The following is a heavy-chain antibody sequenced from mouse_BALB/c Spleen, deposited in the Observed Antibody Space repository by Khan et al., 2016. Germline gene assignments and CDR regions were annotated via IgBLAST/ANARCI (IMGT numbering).Heavy chain of an antibody. V-gene: IGHV2-2*02. D-gene: IGHD2-14*01. CDR3: ARRRNYRYAFAY. CDR1: GFSLTSYG. Sequence: QIQLVQSGPGLVQPSQSLSITCTVSGFSLTSYGVHWVRQSPEKGLEWLGVIWSGGSTDYNAAFISRLSISKDNSKSQVFFKMNSLQANDTAIYYCARRRNYRYAFAYWGQGTLVTVSA. CDR2: IWSGGST. J-gene: IGHJ3*01.